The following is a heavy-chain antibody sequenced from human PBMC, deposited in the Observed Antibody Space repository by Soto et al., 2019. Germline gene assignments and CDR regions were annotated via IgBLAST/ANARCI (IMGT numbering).Heavy chain of an antibody. CDR1: GGSISSYY. J-gene: IGHJ5*02. Sequence: PSESLSLTCTVSGGSISSYYWSWIRQPPGKGLEWIGYIYYSVSTNYNPSLKSRVTISVDTSKNQFSLKLSSVTAADTAVYYCARQASGYYYGWFDPWGQGTLVTVSS. D-gene: IGHD3-22*01. CDR3: ARQASGYYYGWFDP. CDR2: IYYSVST. V-gene: IGHV4-59*08.